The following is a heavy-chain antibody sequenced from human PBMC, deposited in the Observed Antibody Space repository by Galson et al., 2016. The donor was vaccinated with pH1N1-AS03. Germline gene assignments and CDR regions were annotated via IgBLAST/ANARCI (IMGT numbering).Heavy chain of an antibody. CDR2: ISRSSTYI. V-gene: IGHV3-21*04. Sequence: SLRLSCAASGFTFSGYSMNWFRQAPGKGLEWVSSISRSSTYIYYADSVKGRFTISRDNAKNSLFLQMHSLRAEDTAIYYCTQGEGGGPDDDWGQGTLVTVSA. CDR3: TQGEGGGPDDD. CDR1: GFTFSGYS. D-gene: IGHD3-16*01. J-gene: IGHJ4*02.